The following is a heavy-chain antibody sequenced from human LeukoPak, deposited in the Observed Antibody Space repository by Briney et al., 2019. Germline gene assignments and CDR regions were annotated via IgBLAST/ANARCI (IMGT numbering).Heavy chain of an antibody. V-gene: IGHV4-39*01. CDR2: IYYSGST. CDR3: VTLGYCSSTSCYANWFDP. Sequence: ASETLSLTCTVSGGSISSSSYYWGWIRQPPGKGLEWIGSIYYSGSTYYNPSLKSRVTISVDTSKNQFSLKLSSVTAADTAVYYGVTLGYCSSTSCYANWFDPWGQGTLVTVSS. CDR1: GGSISSSSYY. D-gene: IGHD2-2*01. J-gene: IGHJ5*02.